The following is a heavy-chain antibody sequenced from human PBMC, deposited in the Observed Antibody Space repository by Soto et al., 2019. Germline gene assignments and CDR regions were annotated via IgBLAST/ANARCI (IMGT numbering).Heavy chain of an antibody. D-gene: IGHD2-15*01. V-gene: IGHV3-30-3*01. CDR2: ISFDGGEK. CDR1: GSTFIAYS. J-gene: IGHJ5*02. CDR3: ARDPTSCSGGRCNSVGWFDP. Sequence: QVQLVESGGGVVQPGRSLRLSCAASGSTFIAYSMHWVRQAPGKGLEWLAVISFDGGEKHYADSVKGRCTISRDNSNNTLYLQMNSLRDDDTAIYYCARDPTSCSGGRCNSVGWFDPWGQGTLVIVSS.